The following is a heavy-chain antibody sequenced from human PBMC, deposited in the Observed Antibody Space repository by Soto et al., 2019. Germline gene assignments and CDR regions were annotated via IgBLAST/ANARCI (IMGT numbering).Heavy chain of an antibody. CDR3: ARVLTHGVYYYYMDV. V-gene: IGHV3-33*01. CDR2: IWYDGSNK. D-gene: IGHD3-9*01. Sequence: QVQLVESGGGVVQPGRSLRLSCAASGFTFSSYGMHWVRQAPGKGLEWVAVIWYDGSNKYYADSVKGRFTISRDNSKNTLYLQMNSLRAEDTAVYYCARVLTHGVYYYYMDVWGKGTPVTVSS. J-gene: IGHJ6*03. CDR1: GFTFSSYG.